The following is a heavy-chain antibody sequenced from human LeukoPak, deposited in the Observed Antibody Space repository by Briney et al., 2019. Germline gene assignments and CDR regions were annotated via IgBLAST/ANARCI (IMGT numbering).Heavy chain of an antibody. CDR2: ISYNGVIK. CDR3: ARAKDGTNILDY. CDR1: GFTFSDFA. V-gene: IGHV3-30-3*01. J-gene: IGHJ4*02. Sequence: GGSLRLSCEASGFTFSDFAIHWVRQAPGKGLEWVTLISYNGVIKYYADSVKGRFTISRDNSKNTLYLQMDTLRAEDTAVYYCARAKDGTNILDYWGQGTLVTVSS. D-gene: IGHD5-24*01.